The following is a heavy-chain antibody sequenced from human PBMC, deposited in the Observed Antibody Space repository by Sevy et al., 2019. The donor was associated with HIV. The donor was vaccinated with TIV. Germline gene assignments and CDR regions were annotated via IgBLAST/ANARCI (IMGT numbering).Heavy chain of an antibody. J-gene: IGHJ5*02. Sequence: GGSLRLSCAASAFAFSTYGMHWVRQAPGRGLEWVAGIWYDGSHKYYADSVTGRFTISRDNSKNTLYLQMNSLRAEETAVYYCARSFVVVAASISNWLDPWGQGTLVTVSS. D-gene: IGHD2-2*01. CDR2: IWYDGSHK. V-gene: IGHV3-33*01. CDR3: ARSFVVVAASISNWLDP. CDR1: AFAFSTYG.